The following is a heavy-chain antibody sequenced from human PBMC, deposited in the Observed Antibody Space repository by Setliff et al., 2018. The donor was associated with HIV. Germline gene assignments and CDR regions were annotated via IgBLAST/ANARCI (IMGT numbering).Heavy chain of an antibody. CDR2: ISPDSGDT. D-gene: IGHD3-10*01. J-gene: IGHJ4*02. V-gene: IGHV1-2*02. CDR3: ARDAGAPGRGNPLDY. Sequence: ASVKVSCKTSGYTFTVNHLHWVRQAPGQGVEWVGKISPDSGDTFYAQKFQGRVTLTRDTSITTAYMELSTLRDDDTAVYSCARDAGAPGRGNPLDYWGQGTLVTVSS. CDR1: GYTFTVNH.